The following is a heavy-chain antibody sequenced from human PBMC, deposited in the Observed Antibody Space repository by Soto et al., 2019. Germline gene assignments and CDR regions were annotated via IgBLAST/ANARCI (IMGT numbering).Heavy chain of an antibody. J-gene: IGHJ4*02. CDR3: ARGGSGNYFNYFDY. V-gene: IGHV3-74*01. D-gene: IGHD1-26*01. Sequence: EVQLVESGGGLVQPGGSLILSCAASGFTFTTYWMHWVRQVPGQGLVWVSHVNSDESSTNYADSVKGRFNISRDNAKNTLYLQMSSLRAEDSAVYYCARGGSGNYFNYFDYWGQGTLITVSS. CDR2: VNSDESST. CDR1: GFTFTTYW.